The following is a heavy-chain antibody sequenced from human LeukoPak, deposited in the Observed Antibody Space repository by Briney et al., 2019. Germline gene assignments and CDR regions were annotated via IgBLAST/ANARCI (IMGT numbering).Heavy chain of an antibody. J-gene: IGHJ4*02. CDR3: ARGRIAAAEVDY. D-gene: IGHD6-13*01. CDR1: GYTFTGYY. Sequence: EASVKVSCEASGYTFTGYYMHWVRQAPGQGLEWMGWINPNSGGTNYAQKFQGRVTMTRDTSISTAYMELSRLRSDDTAVYYCARGRIAAAEVDYWGQGTLVTVSS. CDR2: INPNSGGT. V-gene: IGHV1-2*02.